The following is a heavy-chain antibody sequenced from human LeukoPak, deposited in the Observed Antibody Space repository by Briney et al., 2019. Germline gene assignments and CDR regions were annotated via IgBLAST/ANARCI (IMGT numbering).Heavy chain of an antibody. V-gene: IGHV3-7*01. CDR3: AREGYYDSSGYPRDY. Sequence: NIKQDGSEKYYVDSVKGRFTISRDNAKNSLYLQMNSLRAEDTAVYYCAREGYYDSSGYPRDYWGQGTLVTVSS. CDR2: IKQDGSEK. J-gene: IGHJ4*02. D-gene: IGHD3-22*01.